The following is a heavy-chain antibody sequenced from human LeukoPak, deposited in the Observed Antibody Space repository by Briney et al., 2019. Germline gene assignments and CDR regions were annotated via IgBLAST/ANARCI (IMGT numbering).Heavy chain of an antibody. CDR1: GYMFTNYN. V-gene: IGHV1-46*03. D-gene: IGHD2-2*01. CDR3: ARDQHYATDY. Sequence: ASVKVSCKASGYMFTNYNMQWVRQAPGQGHEWMGMVSASGDNTKYAQKFRGRVTMTSDTSTSTVYMELSSLISDDTAVYYCARDQHYATDYWGQGTLVTVYS. CDR2: VSASGDNT. J-gene: IGHJ4*02.